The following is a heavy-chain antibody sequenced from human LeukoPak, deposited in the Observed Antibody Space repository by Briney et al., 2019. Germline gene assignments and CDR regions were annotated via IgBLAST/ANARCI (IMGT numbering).Heavy chain of an antibody. CDR2: IKSKTDGGTT. D-gene: IGHD3-3*01. CDR1: GFTFSNAW. J-gene: IGHJ4*02. Sequence: GGSLRLSCAASGFTFSNAWMSWVRQAPGKGLEWVGRIKSKTDGGTTDYAAPVKGRFTISRDDSKNTLYLQMNSLKTEDTAVYYCTTDYDLWISGYHRSDYWGQGTLVTVSS. V-gene: IGHV3-15*01. CDR3: TTDYDLWISGYHRSDY.